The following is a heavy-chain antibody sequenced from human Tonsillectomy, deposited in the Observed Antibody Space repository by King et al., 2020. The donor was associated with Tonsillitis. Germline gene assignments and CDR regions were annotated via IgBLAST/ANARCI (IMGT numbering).Heavy chain of an antibody. D-gene: IGHD2-21*02. V-gene: IGHV3-33*08. CDR1: GFTFSHYG. CDR2: TWYDGSNK. CDR3: ARDSCGGDCYYFDY. J-gene: IGHJ4*02. Sequence: VQLVESGGGVVQPGRSLRLSCAASGFTFSHYGMHWVRQAPGKGLEWVAVTWYDGSNKYYEDSVKGRFTISRDNSKNTLYLQMNSLRAEDTAVYYCARDSCGGDCYYFDYWGRGTLVTVSS.